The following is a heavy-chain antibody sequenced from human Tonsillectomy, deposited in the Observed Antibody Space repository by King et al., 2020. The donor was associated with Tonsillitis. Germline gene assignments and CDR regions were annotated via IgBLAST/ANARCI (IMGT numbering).Heavy chain of an antibody. D-gene: IGHD3-9*01. CDR3: AKDTSDVFRYLDSLSYAFDI. CDR2: ISGSGGTT. V-gene: IGHV3-23*04. Sequence: QLVQSGGGLVQPGGSLRLSCVASGFTFNNYAMSWVRQAPGKGLEWVSTISGSGGTTYYADSVKGRFTLSRDHSKNTLYLQMNSLRAEDTAVYYCAKDTSDVFRYLDSLSYAFDIWGQGTMVSVSS. CDR1: GFTFNNYA. J-gene: IGHJ3*02.